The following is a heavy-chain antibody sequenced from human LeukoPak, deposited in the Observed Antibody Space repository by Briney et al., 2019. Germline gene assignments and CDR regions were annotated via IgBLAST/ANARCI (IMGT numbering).Heavy chain of an antibody. CDR2: IYYRGST. D-gene: IGHD3-10*01. CDR1: GGSISSSSYY. CDR3: ARGRIYYGSGSYRNWFDP. V-gene: IGHV4-39*07. Sequence: SETLSLTCTVSGGSISSSSYYWGWIRQPPGKGLEWIGSIYYRGSTYYNPSLKSRVTISVDTSKNQFSLKLSSVTATDTAVYYCARGRIYYGSGSYRNWFDPWGQGTLVTVSS. J-gene: IGHJ5*02.